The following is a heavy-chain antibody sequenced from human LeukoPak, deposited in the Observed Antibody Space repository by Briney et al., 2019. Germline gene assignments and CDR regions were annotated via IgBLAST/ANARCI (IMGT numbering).Heavy chain of an antibody. CDR3: ARDYAKRLDY. CDR2: VSYSGST. V-gene: IGHV4-59*01. CDR1: GGSISTYY. D-gene: IGHD4-17*01. J-gene: IGHJ4*02. Sequence: SETLSLTCTVSGGSISTYYWSWIRQPPGKGLEWIGYVSYSGSTNYNPSLESRVTISVDTSRNQFSLKLTYVTAADTAVYYCARDYAKRLDYWGQGTLVMVSS.